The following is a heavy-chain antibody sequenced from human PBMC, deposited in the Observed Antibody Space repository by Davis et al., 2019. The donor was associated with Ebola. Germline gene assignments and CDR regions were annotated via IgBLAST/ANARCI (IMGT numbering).Heavy chain of an antibody. J-gene: IGHJ5*02. D-gene: IGHD4-17*01. CDR2: IWYDGSNK. V-gene: IGHV3-33*08. Sequence: PGGSLRLSCAASGFTFSSYGMHWVRQAPGKGLEWVAVIWYDGSNKYYADSVKGRFTISRDNSKNTLYLQMNSLRAEETAVYYCARAGLLYGDERVNWFDPWGQGTLVTVSS. CDR1: GFTFSSYG. CDR3: ARAGLLYGDERVNWFDP.